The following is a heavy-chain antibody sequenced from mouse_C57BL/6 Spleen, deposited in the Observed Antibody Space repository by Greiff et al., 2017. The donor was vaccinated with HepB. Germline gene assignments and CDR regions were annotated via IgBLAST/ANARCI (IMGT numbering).Heavy chain of an antibody. CDR1: GYTFTSYW. Sequence: QVQLKQSGAELVKPGASVKLSCKASGYTFTSYWMHWVKQRPGQGLEWIGMIHPNSGSTNYNEKFKSKATLTVDKSSSTAYMQLSSLTSEDSAVYYCARPAQDYFDYWGQGTTLTVSS. CDR3: ARPAQDYFDY. J-gene: IGHJ2*01. V-gene: IGHV1-64*01. D-gene: IGHD3-2*02. CDR2: IHPNSGST.